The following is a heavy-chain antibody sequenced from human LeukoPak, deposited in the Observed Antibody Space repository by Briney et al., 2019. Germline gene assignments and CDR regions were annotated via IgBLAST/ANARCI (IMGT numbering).Heavy chain of an antibody. Sequence: GGSLRLSCAASGFTFSSYAMGWVRQLPGKGLLWVSRINNDGSGTYYADSVKGRFTISRDNAKNTLYLQMNSLRAEDTAVYYCARDTMLGMGNPWGQGTLVTVSS. CDR1: GFTFSSYA. CDR2: INNDGSGT. CDR3: ARDTMLGMGNP. V-gene: IGHV3-74*01. J-gene: IGHJ5*02. D-gene: IGHD3-10*02.